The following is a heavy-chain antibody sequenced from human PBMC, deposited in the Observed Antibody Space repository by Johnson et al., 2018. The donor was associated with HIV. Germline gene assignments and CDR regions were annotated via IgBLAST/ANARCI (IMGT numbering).Heavy chain of an antibody. J-gene: IGHJ3*02. CDR3: TTGTI. CDR2: ISWNSGSI. CDR1: GFTFDDYA. Sequence: VQVVESGGGLVQPGRSLRLSCAASGFTFDDYAMHWVRQVPGKGLEWVSGISWNSGSIGYADSVKGRFTISRDNAKNSRYLQMTRLKAYYTAVYYCTTGTIWGRGTKVTVSS. V-gene: IGHV3-9*01.